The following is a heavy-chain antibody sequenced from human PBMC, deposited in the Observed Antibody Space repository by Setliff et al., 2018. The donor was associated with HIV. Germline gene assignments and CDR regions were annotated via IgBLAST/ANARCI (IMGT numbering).Heavy chain of an antibody. CDR2: INTGNGDT. D-gene: IGHD3-10*01. V-gene: IGHV1-3*03. CDR1: GYTFSRYG. CDR3: ARSQINLVRGVVHYFDY. Sequence: ASVKVSCKASGYTFSRYGISWVRQAPGQRLEWVGWINTGNGDTKYSQDFQGRVTISRDTSASTAHMELSSLRSEDMAVYYCARSQINLVRGVVHYFDYWGQGTLVTVSS. J-gene: IGHJ4*02.